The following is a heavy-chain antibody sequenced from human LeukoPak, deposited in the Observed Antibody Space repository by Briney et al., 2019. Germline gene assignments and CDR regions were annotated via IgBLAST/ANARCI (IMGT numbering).Heavy chain of an antibody. CDR3: AKGLWFGELLGAFDI. CDR1: GFTFSSYA. Sequence: GGSLRLSCAASGFTFSSYAMHWVRQAPGKGLEWVAVISYDGSNKYYADSVKGRFTISRDNSKNTLYLQMNSLRAEDTAVYYCAKGLWFGELLGAFDIWGQRTMVTVSS. J-gene: IGHJ3*02. V-gene: IGHV3-30-3*01. CDR2: ISYDGSNK. D-gene: IGHD3-10*01.